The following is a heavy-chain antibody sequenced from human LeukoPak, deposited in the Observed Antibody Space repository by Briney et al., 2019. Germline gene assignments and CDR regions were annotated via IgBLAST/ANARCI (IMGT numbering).Heavy chain of an antibody. CDR2: ISGSGFT. Sequence: GGSLRLSCAASGFTFTNYAMGWVRQAPGKGLEWVSDISGSGFTSYAESVKGRSSIFTDNTKNTLYLQMNRLRDEETALYYCAKYRDYHFDFCGQGTLVTVSS. CDR1: GFTFTNYA. J-gene: IGHJ4*02. CDR3: AKYRDYHFDF. V-gene: IGHV3-23*01. D-gene: IGHD4-17*01.